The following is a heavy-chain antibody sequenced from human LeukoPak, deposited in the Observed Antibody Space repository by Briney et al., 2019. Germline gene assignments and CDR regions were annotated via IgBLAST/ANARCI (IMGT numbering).Heavy chain of an antibody. CDR3: ARASGSSFLDY. CDR1: GYTFTSYY. V-gene: IGHV1-46*01. CDR2: INPSGGST. Sequence: ASVKVSCKASGYTFTSYYMHWVRQAPGQGLEWMGIINPSGGSTSYAQKFQGRVTMTRDTSTSTVYMELKSRRSEDTAVYYCARASGSSFLDYWGQGTLVTVSS. D-gene: IGHD3-10*01. J-gene: IGHJ4*02.